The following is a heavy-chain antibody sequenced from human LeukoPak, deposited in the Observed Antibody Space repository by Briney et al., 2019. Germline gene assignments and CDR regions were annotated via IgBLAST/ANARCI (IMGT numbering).Heavy chain of an antibody. J-gene: IGHJ6*02. CDR3: AKDIDYGDYGAYYGMDV. CDR2: IKQDGSEK. Sequence: PGGSLRLSCVASGFTFTTYWMTWVRQAPGKGLEWVASIKQDGSEKYYVDSVKGRFTISRDNTKNSVYLQMNSLRAEDTALYYCAKDIDYGDYGAYYGMDVWGQGTTVTVSS. V-gene: IGHV3-7*03. CDR1: GFTFTTYW. D-gene: IGHD4-17*01.